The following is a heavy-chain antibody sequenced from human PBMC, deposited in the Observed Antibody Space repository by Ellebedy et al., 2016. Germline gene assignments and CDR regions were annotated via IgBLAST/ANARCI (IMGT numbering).Heavy chain of an antibody. J-gene: IGHJ2*01. CDR1: GFTFKTYA. D-gene: IGHD2-21*01. CDR2: LSGSGPKT. Sequence: GESLKISXAASGFTFKTYAMSWVRQAPGEGLEWVSTLSGSGPKTYYADSVQGRFTISRDNSKSTRYLQMNSLRAEDTAVYYCAKHETDGDYYFDLWGRGTLVTVSS. V-gene: IGHV3-23*01. CDR3: AKHETDGDYYFDL.